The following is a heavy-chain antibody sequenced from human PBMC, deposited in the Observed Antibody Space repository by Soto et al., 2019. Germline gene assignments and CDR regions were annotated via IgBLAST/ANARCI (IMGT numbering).Heavy chain of an antibody. CDR2: ILYDGSNK. D-gene: IGHD6-6*01. Sequence: GESLKISCAASGFTFRSYTMHWVRQAPGKGLEWVAVILYDGSNKNYADSVKGRFTISXXXXXXTXFXQMXXLKPDDTAVYYCASGQPARPPSWGQGTLVTVSS. CDR3: ASGQPARPPS. V-gene: IGHV3-30-3*01. J-gene: IGHJ5*02. CDR1: GFTFRSYT.